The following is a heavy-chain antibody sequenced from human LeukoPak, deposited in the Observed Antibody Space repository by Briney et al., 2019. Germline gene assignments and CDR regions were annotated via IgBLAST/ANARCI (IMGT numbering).Heavy chain of an antibody. J-gene: IGHJ4*02. CDR2: ISSSSSYI. V-gene: IGHV3-21*01. Sequence: PGGSLRLSCAASGFTFSSYSMNWVRQAPGKGLEWVSSISSSSSYIYYADSVKGRSTISRDNAKNSLYLQMNSLRAEDTAVYYCAGLKHDYGDYGDDWGQGTLVTVSS. CDR1: GFTFSSYS. CDR3: AGLKHDYGDYGDD. D-gene: IGHD4-17*01.